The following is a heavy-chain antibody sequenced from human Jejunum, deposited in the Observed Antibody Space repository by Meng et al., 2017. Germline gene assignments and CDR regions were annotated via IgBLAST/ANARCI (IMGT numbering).Heavy chain of an antibody. CDR2: SRTKASGYTT. CDR3: AGGRPGSAPFDY. Sequence: VQLVESGGGLVQPGGSLGLSCEVFGLTFSDPLMDWVRQAPGKGLEWVGRSRTKASGYTTEYAASVRGRLTVSRHDSENLVFLQMNSLKAEDTAVYYCAGGRPGSAPFDYWGRGTLVTVSS. D-gene: IGHD1-26*01. CDR1: GLTFSDPL. V-gene: IGHV3-72*01. J-gene: IGHJ4*02.